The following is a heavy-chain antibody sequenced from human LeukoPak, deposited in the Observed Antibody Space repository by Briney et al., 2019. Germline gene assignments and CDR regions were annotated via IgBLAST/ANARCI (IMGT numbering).Heavy chain of an antibody. CDR3: ARDPSVSGYSFGYFDY. Sequence: GASVKVSCTSSGYTFTIYYMHWVRQAPGQGLEWMGIINPSGGTTSYAQKFQGRVTMTRDTSTSTVYMELSSLRSEDTAVYYCARDPSVSGYSFGYFDYWGQGTLVTVSS. J-gene: IGHJ4*02. CDR1: GYTFTIYY. D-gene: IGHD5-18*01. V-gene: IGHV1-46*01. CDR2: INPSGGTT.